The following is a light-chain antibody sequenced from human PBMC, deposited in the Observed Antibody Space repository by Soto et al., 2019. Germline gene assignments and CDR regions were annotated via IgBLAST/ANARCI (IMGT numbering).Light chain of an antibody. CDR2: DTS. J-gene: IGKJ1*01. CDR3: QQGSNWALT. Sequence: EIALTQCPATLSLPPEEIATLSWRASQSVSTYFAWNHQKRGQPPRVLIYDTSNRATGIPATFSGSESGTDFALTISSLEPEDFAVYYFQQGSNWALTFGQGTKGEI. V-gene: IGKV3-11*01. CDR1: QSVSTY.